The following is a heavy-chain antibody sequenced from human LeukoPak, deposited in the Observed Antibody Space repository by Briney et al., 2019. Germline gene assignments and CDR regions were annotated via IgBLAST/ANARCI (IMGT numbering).Heavy chain of an antibody. CDR3: ARGNAFDV. Sequence: SETLSLTCSVSGYSIKNGYYWDWIRQAPGKGLEWLGSILHTGETFYNPSLKSRLTLSVDTSKNQFSLNLRSVTASDTAVYYCARGNAFDVWGQGTMVTVSS. V-gene: IGHV4-38-2*02. J-gene: IGHJ3*01. CDR2: ILHTGET. CDR1: GYSIKNGYY.